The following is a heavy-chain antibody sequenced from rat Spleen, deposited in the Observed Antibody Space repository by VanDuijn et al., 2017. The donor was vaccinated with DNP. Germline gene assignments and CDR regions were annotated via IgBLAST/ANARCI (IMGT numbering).Heavy chain of an antibody. J-gene: IGHJ2*01. V-gene: IGHV5-7*01. CDR1: GFTFSNYW. D-gene: IGHD1-4*01. Sequence: EVQLVESGGGPVQPGRSLKLSCVASGFTFSNYWMTWVRQAPKKGLEWVATINYDGSDTYYRDSVKGRFTMSRDNAKSTLYLQMDSLRSEDTATYYCASRPPPTRGPFDYWGQGVTVTVSS. CDR2: INYDGSDT. CDR3: ASRPPPTRGPFDY.